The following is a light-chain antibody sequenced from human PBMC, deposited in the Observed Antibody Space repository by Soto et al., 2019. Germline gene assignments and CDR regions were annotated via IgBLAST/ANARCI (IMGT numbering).Light chain of an antibody. V-gene: IGKV3-11*01. Sequence: EIVLTQSPATLSLSPGESATLSCRATRSVSSYLAWYQQKPGQAPRLLIYGASTRATGIPARFSGSGSGTEFTLTISSLQSEDIAVYYCQQRSNWPPSITFGQGTRLEIK. CDR3: QQRSNWPPSIT. CDR2: GAS. CDR1: RSVSSY. J-gene: IGKJ5*01.